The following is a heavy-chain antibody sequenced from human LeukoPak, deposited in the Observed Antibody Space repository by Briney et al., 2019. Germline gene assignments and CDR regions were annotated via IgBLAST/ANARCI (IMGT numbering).Heavy chain of an antibody. Sequence: SETLSLTCTVSGGXISSSSYYWGWIRQPPGKGLEWVGSIYYSGSTYYNPSLKSRVTISVDTSKNQFSLKLSSVTAADTAVYYCARNVYCGGDCYFLDYWGQGTLVTVSS. CDR3: ARNVYCGGDCYFLDY. J-gene: IGHJ4*02. D-gene: IGHD2-21*02. CDR2: IYYSGST. CDR1: GGXISSSSYY. V-gene: IGHV4-39*01.